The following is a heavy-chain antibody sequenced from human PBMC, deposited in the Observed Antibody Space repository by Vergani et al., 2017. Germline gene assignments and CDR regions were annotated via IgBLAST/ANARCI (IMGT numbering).Heavy chain of an antibody. CDR3: ARGRRGCSSTSCYKYYFDY. J-gene: IGHJ4*02. CDR2: MNPNSGNT. Sequence: QVQLVQSGAEVKKPGASVKVSCKASGYTFTSYDINWVRQATGQGLEWMGWMNPNSGNTGYAQKFQGRVTMTRNTSISTAYMELSSLRSEDTAVYYCARGRRGCSSTSCYKYYFDYWGQGTLVTVSS. D-gene: IGHD2-2*01. V-gene: IGHV1-8*01. CDR1: GYTFTSYD.